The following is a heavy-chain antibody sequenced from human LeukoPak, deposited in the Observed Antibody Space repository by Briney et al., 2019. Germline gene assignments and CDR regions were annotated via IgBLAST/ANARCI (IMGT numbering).Heavy chain of an antibody. CDR3: AKGGSNNWSFDY. CDR1: GLTFSNYG. D-gene: IGHD1-1*01. V-gene: IGHV3-30*02. CDR2: IRYDGRNK. Sequence: RGSLRLSCAASGLTFSNYGMHWVRQAPGKGLEWVTYIRYDGRNKFYADFVKGRFTISRDNSKSTLFLQMSSLRTEDTAIYYCAKGGSNNWSFDYWGQGTLVTVSS. J-gene: IGHJ4*02.